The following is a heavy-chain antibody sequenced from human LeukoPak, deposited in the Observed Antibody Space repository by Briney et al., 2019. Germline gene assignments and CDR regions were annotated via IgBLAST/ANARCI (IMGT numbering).Heavy chain of an antibody. J-gene: IGHJ4*02. CDR2: IYSSGST. CDR3: ASLIVGSTYFDY. Sequence: SETLSLTCSVSGASISSGSNYWGWIRQPPGKTLEWIGSIYSSGSTYYNPSLKSRVTMSVDTSKNQLSLKLSSVTAADTAVYYCASLIVGSTYFDYWGQGTLVTVSS. CDR1: GASISSGSNY. D-gene: IGHD1-26*01. V-gene: IGHV4-39*01.